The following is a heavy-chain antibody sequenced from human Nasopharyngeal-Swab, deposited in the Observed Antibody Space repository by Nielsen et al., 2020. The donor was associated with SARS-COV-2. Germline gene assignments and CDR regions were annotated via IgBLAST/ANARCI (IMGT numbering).Heavy chain of an antibody. D-gene: IGHD3-10*01. Sequence: WIRQPPGKGLGWIGYIYYSGSTYYNPSLKSRVTISVDTSKNQFSLKLSSVTAADTAVYYCARHEGAGSGSFFDYWGQGTLVTVSS. CDR2: IYYSGST. J-gene: IGHJ4*02. CDR3: ARHEGAGSGSFFDY. V-gene: IGHV4-30-4*01.